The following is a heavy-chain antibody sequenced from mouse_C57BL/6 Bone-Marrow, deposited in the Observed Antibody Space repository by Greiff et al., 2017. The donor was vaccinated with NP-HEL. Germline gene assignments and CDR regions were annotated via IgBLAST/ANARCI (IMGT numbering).Heavy chain of an antibody. J-gene: IGHJ1*03. Sequence: VQLQQSGAELVRPGASVKLSCTASGFNIKDDYMHWVKQRPEQGLEWIGWIDPENGATEYASKFQGKATITADTSSNTAYLQISGLTSEDTAVYYCTTSNYYGSSYVGWYFDVWGTGTTVTVSS. CDR1: GFNIKDDY. CDR2: IDPENGAT. V-gene: IGHV14-4*01. CDR3: TTSNYYGSSYVGWYFDV. D-gene: IGHD1-1*01.